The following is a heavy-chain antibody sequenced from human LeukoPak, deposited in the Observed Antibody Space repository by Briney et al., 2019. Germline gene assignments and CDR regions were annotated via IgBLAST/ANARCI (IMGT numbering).Heavy chain of an antibody. CDR2: LYYSGST. CDR1: GGSISISTYY. V-gene: IGHV4-39*01. D-gene: IGHD6-19*01. CDR3: ARQHSSGWLLDY. Sequence: SETLSLTCTVSGGSISISTYYWGWIRQPPGKGLEWIGSLYYSGSTYYNPSLKSRVTISEDTSKNQFSLKLSSVTAADTAVYYCARQHSSGWLLDYWGQGTLVTVSS. J-gene: IGHJ4*02.